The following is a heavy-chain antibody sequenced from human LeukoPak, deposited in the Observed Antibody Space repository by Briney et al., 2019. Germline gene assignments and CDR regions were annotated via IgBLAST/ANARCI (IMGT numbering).Heavy chain of an antibody. J-gene: IGHJ4*02. Sequence: GVSLRLSCAPSEFTLSSCWTHWVREAPGKGLEWVSAISGSGGSTYYADSVKGRFTISRDNSKNTLYLQMNSLRAEDTAVYYCAKSGTSYGLDYWGQGTLVTVSS. V-gene: IGHV3-23*01. CDR2: ISGSGGST. D-gene: IGHD2-2*01. CDR3: AKSGTSYGLDY. CDR1: EFTLSSCW.